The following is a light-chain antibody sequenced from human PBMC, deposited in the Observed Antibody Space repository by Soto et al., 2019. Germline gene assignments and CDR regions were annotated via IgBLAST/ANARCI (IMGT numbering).Light chain of an antibody. CDR3: QQYSSLPHT. CDR1: QSVTNRY. V-gene: IGKV3-20*01. J-gene: IGKJ2*01. CDR2: GIS. Sequence: SVLTQSPGPLSLSPGERATLSCRASQSVTNRYFAWYQQRPGQAPRLLIYGISNRATGIPDRFSGSGSGTAFTLTISRLETEDFVVYYCQQYSSLPHTFGQGTKLEVK.